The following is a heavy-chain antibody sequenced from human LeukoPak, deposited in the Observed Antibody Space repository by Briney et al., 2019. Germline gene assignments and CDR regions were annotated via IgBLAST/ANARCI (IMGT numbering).Heavy chain of an antibody. CDR1: GGSFSGYH. CDR2: INHSGST. V-gene: IGHV4-34*01. Sequence: PSETLSLTCAVYGGSFSGYHWSWIRQPPGKGLEWIGEINHSGSTNYNPSLKSRVTISVDTSKNQFSLKLSSVTAADTAVYYCARGRLGDFDFWSRGTLVTVSS. CDR3: ARGRLGDFDF. D-gene: IGHD3-16*01. J-gene: IGHJ4*01.